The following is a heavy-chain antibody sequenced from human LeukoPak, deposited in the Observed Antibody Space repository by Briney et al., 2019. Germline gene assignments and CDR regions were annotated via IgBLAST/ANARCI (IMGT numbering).Heavy chain of an antibody. V-gene: IGHV1-24*01. Sequence: ASVKVSCKVSGYTLTELSMHWVRQAPGKGLEWMGGFDPEDGETIYAQKFQGRVTMTEDTSTDTAYMELSSLRSEDTAVYYCATADLRTTVVTHYFDYGGQGTLVTVSS. D-gene: IGHD4-23*01. CDR3: ATADLRTTVVTHYFDY. CDR1: GYTLTELS. J-gene: IGHJ4*02. CDR2: FDPEDGET.